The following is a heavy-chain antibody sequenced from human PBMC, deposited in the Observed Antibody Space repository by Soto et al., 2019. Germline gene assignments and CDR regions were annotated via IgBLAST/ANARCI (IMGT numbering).Heavy chain of an antibody. Sequence: PSETLSLTCAVYGGSFSGYYWSWIRQPPGKGLEWIGEINHSGSTNYNPSLKSRVTISVDTSKNQFPLKLSSVTAADTAVYYCARGTHYDFWSGYEDYYYGMDVWGQGTTVTVSS. CDR3: ARGTHYDFWSGYEDYYYGMDV. CDR2: INHSGST. D-gene: IGHD3-3*01. CDR1: GGSFSGYY. J-gene: IGHJ6*02. V-gene: IGHV4-34*01.